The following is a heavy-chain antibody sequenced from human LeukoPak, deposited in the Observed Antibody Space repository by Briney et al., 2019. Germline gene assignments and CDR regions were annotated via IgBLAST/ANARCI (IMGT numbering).Heavy chain of an antibody. CDR2: IYYSGST. CDR1: GGAISSYY. D-gene: IGHD5-24*01. J-gene: IGHJ3*02. V-gene: IGHV4-59*08. Sequence: SETLSLTCTVSGGAISSYYWSWIRQPPGKGLEWIGYIYYSGSTNYNPSLKSRVTISVDTSKNQFSLKLSSVTAADTAVYYCARHDVELDAFDIWGQGTMVTVSS. CDR3: ARHDVELDAFDI.